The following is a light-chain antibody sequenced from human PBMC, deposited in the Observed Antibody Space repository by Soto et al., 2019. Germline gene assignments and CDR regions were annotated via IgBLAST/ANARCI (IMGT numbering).Light chain of an antibody. CDR1: QSVSSS. Sequence: EIVLTQSPATLALAPGERATLSCRASQSVSSSLVWYQQKPGQAPRLLIYDASNRATGIPARFSGSGSGTDFTLTISSLEPEDFAVYYCQQRGNWTKTFGQGTKV. CDR2: DAS. J-gene: IGKJ1*01. V-gene: IGKV3-11*01. CDR3: QQRGNWTKT.